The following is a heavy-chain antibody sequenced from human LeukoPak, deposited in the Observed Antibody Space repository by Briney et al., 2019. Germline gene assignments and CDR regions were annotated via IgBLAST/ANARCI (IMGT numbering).Heavy chain of an antibody. J-gene: IGHJ5*02. CDR1: GYSFTTYW. CDR3: VRQRGASGTINHFDP. CDR2: IYPVDSDT. D-gene: IGHD3-10*01. Sequence: GESLKISCKTSGYSFTTYWIGWVRQMPGTGLEWVGAIYPVDSDTRYSPSFQGQVVISADRSIRTAYLQWNTLKTSDTAMYYCVRQRGASGTINHFDPWGQGTLVTVSS. V-gene: IGHV5-51*01.